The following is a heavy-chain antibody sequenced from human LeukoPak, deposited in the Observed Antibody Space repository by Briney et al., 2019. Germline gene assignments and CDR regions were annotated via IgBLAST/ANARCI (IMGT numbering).Heavy chain of an antibody. V-gene: IGHV3-30-3*01. D-gene: IGHD1-26*01. J-gene: IGHJ1*01. Sequence: GGSLRLSCAASGFTFSSFVMHWVRQAPGKGLEWVALITYDGSNKYYADSVRGRFTINRDNSKNTLDLQMNALRAEDTAVYYCVRGSVTYSGGYSQHWGQGTLVTVSS. CDR2: ITYDGSNK. CDR1: GFTFSSFV. CDR3: VRGSVTYSGGYSQH.